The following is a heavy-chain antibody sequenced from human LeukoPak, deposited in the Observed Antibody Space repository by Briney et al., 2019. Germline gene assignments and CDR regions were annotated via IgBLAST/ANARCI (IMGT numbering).Heavy chain of an antibody. J-gene: IGHJ5*02. V-gene: IGHV4-59*08. CDR3: ARHGITMIPPHPPWFDP. CDR2: IYYSGST. D-gene: IGHD3-22*01. Sequence: SETLSLTCTVSGGSISSYYWSWIRQPPGKGLEWFGYIYYSGSTNYNPSLKSRVPISVDTSKNQFALKLSSVTAADTAVYYCARHGITMIPPHPPWFDPWGQGTLVTVSS. CDR1: GGSISSYY.